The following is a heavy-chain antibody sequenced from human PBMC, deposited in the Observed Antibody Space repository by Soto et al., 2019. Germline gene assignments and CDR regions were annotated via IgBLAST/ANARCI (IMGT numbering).Heavy chain of an antibody. CDR1: GGSISSSNW. V-gene: IGHV4-4*02. Sequence: KPSETLSLTCAVSGGSISSSNWWSWVRQPPGKGLEWIGEIYHSGSTNYNPSLKSRVTISVDKSKNQFSLKLSSVTAVDTAVYYCARDVDDFWSGYSRGYLFDPWGQGTLITVSS. CDR2: IYHSGST. D-gene: IGHD3-3*01. J-gene: IGHJ5*02. CDR3: ARDVDDFWSGYSRGYLFDP.